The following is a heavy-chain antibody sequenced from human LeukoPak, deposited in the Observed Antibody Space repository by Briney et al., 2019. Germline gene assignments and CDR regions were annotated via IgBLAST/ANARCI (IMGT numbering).Heavy chain of an antibody. CDR2: IYSGGST. CDR1: GFTVSSNY. CDR3: ARDSEGYCSGGSCSDAFDI. J-gene: IGHJ3*02. D-gene: IGHD2-15*01. V-gene: IGHV3-53*01. Sequence: GGSLRLSCAASGFTVSSNYMSWVRQAPGKGLEWVSIIYSGGSTFYADSVKGRFTISRDNSKNTLYLQMNSLRAEDTAVYYCARDSEGYCSGGSCSDAFDIWGQGTMVTVSS.